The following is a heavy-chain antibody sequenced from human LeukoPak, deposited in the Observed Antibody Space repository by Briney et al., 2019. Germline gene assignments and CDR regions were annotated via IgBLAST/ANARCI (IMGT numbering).Heavy chain of an antibody. D-gene: IGHD3-9*01. J-gene: IGHJ6*03. CDR1: GGSISSSSYY. Sequence: SETLSLTCTVSGGSISSSSYYWGWLRQPPGKGLEWIGSIYYSGSTYYNPSLKSRVTISVDTSKNQFSLKLSSVTAADTAVYYCARVTYYDILTGYGLYYYYMDVWGKGTTVTVSS. CDR2: IYYSGST. CDR3: ARVTYYDILTGYGLYYYYMDV. V-gene: IGHV4-39*07.